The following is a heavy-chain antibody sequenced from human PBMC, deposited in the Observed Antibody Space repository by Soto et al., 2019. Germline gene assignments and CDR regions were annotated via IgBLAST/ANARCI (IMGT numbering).Heavy chain of an antibody. J-gene: IGHJ6*02. CDR2: IIPIFGTA. Sequence: QVQLVQSGAEVKKPGSSVKVSCKASGGTFSSYAISWVRQAPGQGLEWMGGIIPIFGTANYAQKFQGRVTITADESTSTAYMELSSLRSEDTAVYYCARAGVPAAISPTPHYGMDVWGQGTTVTVSS. D-gene: IGHD2-2*02. V-gene: IGHV1-69*01. CDR1: GGTFSSYA. CDR3: ARAGVPAAISPTPHYGMDV.